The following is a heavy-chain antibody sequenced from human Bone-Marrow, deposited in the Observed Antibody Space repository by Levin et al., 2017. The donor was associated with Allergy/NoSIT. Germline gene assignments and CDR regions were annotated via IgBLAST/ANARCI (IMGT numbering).Heavy chain of an antibody. CDR3: AKDHESSGWPTFDL. J-gene: IGHJ4*02. CDR1: GFTFTRFA. CDR2: FANTAKT. V-gene: IGHV3-23*05. Sequence: GASVKVSCAASGFTFTRFALSWVRQAPGQGLEWVASFANTAKTYYADSVMGRFTIPRDTSTNTLFLQMNSLRVEDTAVYYCAKDHESSGWPTFDLWGQGTLVTVSS. D-gene: IGHD6-19*01.